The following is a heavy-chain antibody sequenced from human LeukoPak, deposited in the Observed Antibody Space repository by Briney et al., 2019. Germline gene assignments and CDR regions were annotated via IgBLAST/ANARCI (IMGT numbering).Heavy chain of an antibody. V-gene: IGHV4-61*02. D-gene: IGHD3-22*01. CDR2: IYSPGT. Sequence: SQTLSLTCTVSVGSINSGGYYWSWIRQPAGKGLEWIGRIYSPGTNYNYNPSVKSRVTISIDTSKNQFSLKLTSVTAADTAVYYCARGIGTSYDSSRDAFDIWGQGTMVTVSS. J-gene: IGHJ3*02. CDR3: ARGIGTSYDSSRDAFDI. CDR1: VGSINSGGYY.